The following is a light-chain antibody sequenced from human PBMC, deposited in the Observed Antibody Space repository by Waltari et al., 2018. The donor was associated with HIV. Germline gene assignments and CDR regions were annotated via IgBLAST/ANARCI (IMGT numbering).Light chain of an antibody. J-gene: IGLJ1*01. CDR1: SSDVGGYNY. Sequence: QSALTQPRSVSGSPGQSVTISCTGTSSDVGGYNYVSWYRHHQGNAPQLIILDVSKRPSGVPDRFSGSKSGNTASLTISGLQADDEADYYCCSFAARRYFFATGTKVTVL. V-gene: IGLV2-11*01. CDR3: CSFAARRYF. CDR2: DVS.